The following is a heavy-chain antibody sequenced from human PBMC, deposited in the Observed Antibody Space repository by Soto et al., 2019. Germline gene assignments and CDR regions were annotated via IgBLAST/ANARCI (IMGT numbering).Heavy chain of an antibody. CDR3: ARDEGHDFSSTSHYYFALDV. CDR2: VYASGTT. D-gene: IGHD3-3*01. Sequence: QVQLQESGPGLVKPSETLFLTCTVSGGSLNSNCWTWVRQAAGKGLEWIGRVYASGTTNYNPSLKSRVTMSIDTSKRQFSLQVRSVTAADTGLYYCARDEGHDFSSTSHYYFALDVWGLGTTVTVSS. CDR1: GGSLNSNC. V-gene: IGHV4-4*07. J-gene: IGHJ6*02.